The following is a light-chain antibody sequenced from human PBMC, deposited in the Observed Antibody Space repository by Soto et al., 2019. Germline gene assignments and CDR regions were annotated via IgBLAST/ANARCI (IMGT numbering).Light chain of an antibody. Sequence: DLQMTQSPSSLSASAGDRVTITCQASQDISHYLNWYQQKPGKTPKVLIYDASTLEVGVPSRFSGSGSGTDFTFTISSLQPEAIGTYYCQQYDSLPLTFGAGTKVEIK. CDR1: QDISHY. CDR2: DAS. J-gene: IGKJ4*01. CDR3: QQYDSLPLT. V-gene: IGKV1-33*01.